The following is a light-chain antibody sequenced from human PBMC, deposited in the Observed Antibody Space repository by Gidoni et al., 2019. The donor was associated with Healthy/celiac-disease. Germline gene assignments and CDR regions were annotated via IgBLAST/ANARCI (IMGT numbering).Light chain of an antibody. V-gene: IGKV4-1*01. CDR1: QSVLYSSNNKNY. CDR2: WAS. Sequence: DILMTQSPDSLAVSLGERATINCKSSQSVLYSSNNKNYLAWYQQKPGQPPKLLIYWASTRESGVPDRFSSSGSGKDLTLTSSGLQAEDVAVYYWQQYYTTPFTFGPGTKVNIK. CDR3: QQYYTTPFT. J-gene: IGKJ3*01.